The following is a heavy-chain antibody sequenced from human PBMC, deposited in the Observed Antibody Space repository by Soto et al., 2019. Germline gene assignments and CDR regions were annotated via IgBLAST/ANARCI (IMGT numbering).Heavy chain of an antibody. D-gene: IGHD5-12*01. Sequence: GGSLRLSCAASGFTFSSYAMSWVRQAPGKGLEWVSAISGSGGSTYYADSVKGRFTISRDNSKNTLYLQMNSLRAEDTAVYYCAKDGEAFTATTDWFDPWGQGTLVTVSS. CDR2: ISGSGGST. CDR1: GFTFSSYA. CDR3: AKDGEAFTATTDWFDP. V-gene: IGHV3-23*01. J-gene: IGHJ5*02.